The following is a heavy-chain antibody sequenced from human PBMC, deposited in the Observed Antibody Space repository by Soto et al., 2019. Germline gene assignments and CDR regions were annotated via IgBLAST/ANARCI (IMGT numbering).Heavy chain of an antibody. CDR1: GFSFRSYS. CDR3: AREDRGSYGVLDY. Sequence: EVQLVESGGGLAQPGGSLRLSCAASGFSFRSYSMNWVRQAPGKGLEWISYISSSTSTIYYEDSVKGRFTISRDTSKNSLYLQMNSLRDEDTAIYYCAREDRGSYGVLDYWGQGTQVTVSS. CDR2: ISSSTSTI. J-gene: IGHJ4*02. D-gene: IGHD5-18*01. V-gene: IGHV3-48*02.